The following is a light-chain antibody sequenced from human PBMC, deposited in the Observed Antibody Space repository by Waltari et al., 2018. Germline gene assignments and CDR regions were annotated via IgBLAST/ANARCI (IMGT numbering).Light chain of an antibody. CDR1: QRVSNL. CDR3: QQYNGYPLT. J-gene: IGKJ4*01. V-gene: IGKV1-5*03. CDR2: TVS. Sequence: DIEMAQSPSPLSASRGDRVTISVRAGQRVSNLLAWDQQKPGKAPKFLIYTVSVLEGGVPSRFSGSGSGTELSLTINSLQPDDFATYFCQQYNGYPLTFGGGTKVEIK.